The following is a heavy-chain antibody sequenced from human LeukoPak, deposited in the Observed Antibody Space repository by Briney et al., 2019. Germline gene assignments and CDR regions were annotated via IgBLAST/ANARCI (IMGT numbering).Heavy chain of an antibody. V-gene: IGHV4-31*03. J-gene: IGHJ4*02. D-gene: IGHD6-19*01. CDR3: ARAPIAVAGTGGFDY. CDR1: GGSISSGSYY. CDR2: LYSSGTT. Sequence: SQTLSLTCTVSGGSISSGSYYWLWIRQHPGKGLEWLGYLYSSGTTYYSPSLKSRVTMSRDTSKNQFSLNLISVTAADTAVYYCARAPIAVAGTGGFDYWGQGILVTVSS.